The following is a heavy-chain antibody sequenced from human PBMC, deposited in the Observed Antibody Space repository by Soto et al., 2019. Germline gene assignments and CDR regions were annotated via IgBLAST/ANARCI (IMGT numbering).Heavy chain of an antibody. V-gene: IGHV3-9*01. D-gene: IGHD3-10*01. CDR1: GFRFTTRA. CDR2: IRPGGNRM. J-gene: IGHJ6*02. Sequence: SLRPSCAAYGFRFTTRAMSWVRQAPGKGLEWVASIRPGGNRMDYADSVKDRFFISRDNAKNSLYLQMNSLREDDTALYYCTKDINMGGVDDWGQGTTGTVSS. CDR3: TKDINMGGVDD.